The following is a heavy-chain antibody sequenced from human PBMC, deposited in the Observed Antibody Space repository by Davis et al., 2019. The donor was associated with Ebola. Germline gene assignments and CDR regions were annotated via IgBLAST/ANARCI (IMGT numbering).Heavy chain of an antibody. J-gene: IGHJ4*02. D-gene: IGHD6-13*01. Sequence: ASVKVSCKASGYTFTSYGISWVRQAPGQGLEWMGWISAYNGNTNYAQKLQGRVTMTTDTSTSTAYMELRSLRSDDTAVYYCHIAAADTGGSYFDYWGQGSLVTVSS. CDR2: ISAYNGNT. V-gene: IGHV1-18*01. CDR3: HIAAADTGGSYFDY. CDR1: GYTFTSYG.